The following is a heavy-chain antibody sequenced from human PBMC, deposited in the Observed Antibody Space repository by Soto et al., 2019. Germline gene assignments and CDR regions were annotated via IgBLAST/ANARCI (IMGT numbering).Heavy chain of an antibody. D-gene: IGHD3-16*02. CDR3: ARRNSYNYIWGSYRQTPLDH. CDR1: GFTFSDYS. CDR2: ISGSGNTI. V-gene: IGHV3-11*01. J-gene: IGHJ4*02. Sequence: QVQLVESGGGLVKPGGSLRVSCAASGFTFSDYSMSWIRQAPGKGLEWVSYISGSGNTIYYADSVKGRFTISRDNAKNSLFLQMNSLRAEDTAVYYCARRNSYNYIWGSYRQTPLDHWGQGTLVTVSS.